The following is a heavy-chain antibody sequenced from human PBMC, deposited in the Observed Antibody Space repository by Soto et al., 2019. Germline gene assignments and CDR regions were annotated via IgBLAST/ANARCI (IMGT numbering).Heavy chain of an antibody. Sequence: GGSLILSCAASGFTFSSYSMNWVRQAPGKGLEWVSYISSSSTIYYADSVKGRFTISRDNAKNSLYLQMNRLRDEDTAVYYCARDYYYYGMDVWGQGTTVTVSS. V-gene: IGHV3-48*02. CDR2: ISSSSTI. CDR1: GFTFSSYS. CDR3: ARDYYYYGMDV. J-gene: IGHJ6*02.